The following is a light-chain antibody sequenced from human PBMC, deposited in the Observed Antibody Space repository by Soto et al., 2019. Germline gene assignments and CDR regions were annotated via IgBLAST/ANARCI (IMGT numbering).Light chain of an antibody. J-gene: IGLJ1*01. V-gene: IGLV2-14*03. CDR3: SLYTSENTYV. CDR1: HNDIGAYDY. CDR2: GVT. Sequence: QSALTQPPSVSGSPGQSITISCTGNHNDIGAYDYVSWYQQHPGRAPRLLIHGVTTRPSGISDRFSASKSGLTASLTISGLQAADEADYYCSLYTSENTYVFGTGTKVTV.